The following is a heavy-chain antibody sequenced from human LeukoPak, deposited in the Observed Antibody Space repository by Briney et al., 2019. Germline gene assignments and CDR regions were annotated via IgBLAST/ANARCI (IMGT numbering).Heavy chain of an antibody. CDR2: ISYDGSNK. V-gene: IGHV3-30-3*01. D-gene: IGHD6-13*01. CDR1: GFTFSSYA. Sequence: PGRSLRLSCAASGFTFSSYAMHWVRQAPGKGLEWVAVISYDGSNKYYADSVKGRFTISRDNSKNTLYLQMNSLRAEDTAVYYCARGAWQQLAPELQDWFDPWGQGTLVTVSS. CDR3: ARGAWQQLAPELQDWFDP. J-gene: IGHJ5*02.